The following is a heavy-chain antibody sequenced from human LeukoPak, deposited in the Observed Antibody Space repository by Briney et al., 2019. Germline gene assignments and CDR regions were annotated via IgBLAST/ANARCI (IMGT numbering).Heavy chain of an antibody. CDR3: ARSRGYDYVWGSYREHFDY. J-gene: IGHJ4*02. CDR2: INHSGST. CDR1: GGSFSGYY. Sequence: SETLSLTCAVYGGSFSGYYWSWIRQPPGKGLEWIGEINHSGSTNYNPSLKSRVTISVDTSKNQFSLKLSSVTAADTAVYYCARSRGYDYVWGSYREHFDYWGQGTLVTVSS. D-gene: IGHD3-16*02. V-gene: IGHV4-34*01.